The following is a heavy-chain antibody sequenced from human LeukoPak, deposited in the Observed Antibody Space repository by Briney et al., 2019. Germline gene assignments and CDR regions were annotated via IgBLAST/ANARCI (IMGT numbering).Heavy chain of an antibody. J-gene: IGHJ4*02. CDR1: GFTVSSNF. Sequence: GGSLRLSCAASGFTVSSNFMSWVRQAPGKGLEWVSVIYSGGSTFYADSVKGRFTISRDSSKNTLYLQMNSLRAEDTAVYYCARDLHCGGDCYSFFGYWGQGTLVTVSS. D-gene: IGHD2-21*02. CDR3: ARDLHCGGDCYSFFGY. V-gene: IGHV3-66*01. CDR2: IYSGGST.